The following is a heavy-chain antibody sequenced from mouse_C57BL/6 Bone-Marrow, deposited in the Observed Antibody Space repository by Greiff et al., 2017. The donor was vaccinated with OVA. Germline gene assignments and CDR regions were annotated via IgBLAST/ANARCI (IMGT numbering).Heavy chain of an antibody. V-gene: IGHV1-52*01. CDR2: IDPSDSET. CDR3: ARTGNPYYLDY. D-gene: IGHD2-1*01. CDR1: GYTFTSYW. Sequence: QVQLQQPGAELVRPGSSVKLSCKASGYTFTSYWMHWVKQRPIQGLEWIGNIDPSDSETHYNQKFKDKATLTVDKSSSTAYMQLSSLTSEDSAVYYCARTGNPYYLDYWGQGTTLTVSS. J-gene: IGHJ2*01.